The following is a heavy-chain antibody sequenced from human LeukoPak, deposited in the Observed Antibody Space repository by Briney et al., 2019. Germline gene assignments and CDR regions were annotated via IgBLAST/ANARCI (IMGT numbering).Heavy chain of an antibody. CDR1: GFTFSSYA. D-gene: IGHD6-13*01. CDR2: ISGSGGST. J-gene: IGHJ4*02. V-gene: IGHV3-23*01. Sequence: GGSLRLSCAASGFTFSSYAMHWVRQAPGKGLEWVSVISGSGGSTYYADSVKGRFTISRDNSKNTLYLQMNSLRAEDTAVYYCAKDQGSNWYSSYFDYWGQGTLVTVSS. CDR3: AKDQGSNWYSSYFDY.